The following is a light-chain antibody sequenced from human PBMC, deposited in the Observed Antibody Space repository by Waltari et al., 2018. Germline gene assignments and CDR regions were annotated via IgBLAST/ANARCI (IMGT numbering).Light chain of an antibody. CDR2: RLE. V-gene: IGLV1-44*01. CDR1: ASNIGGNL. J-gene: IGLJ3*02. CDR3: ASWDDSLNGHWV. Sequence: QSVLTQPPSASGTPGQRVTISCSGSASNIGGNLVNWYQQLPGKAPKLLIYRLELRPSGVRGRLTGSKSGSSACLAISGLQSEDEADYVCASWDDSLNGHWVFGGGTKVTVL.